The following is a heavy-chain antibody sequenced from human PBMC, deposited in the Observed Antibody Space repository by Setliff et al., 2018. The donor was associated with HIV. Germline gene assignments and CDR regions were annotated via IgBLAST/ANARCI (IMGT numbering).Heavy chain of an antibody. V-gene: IGHV4-61*01. CDR3: ARDPPGYGDSKDY. J-gene: IGHJ4*02. D-gene: IGHD4-17*01. CDR1: GYSISSRYY. CDR2: IYYSGST. Sequence: SETLSLTCTVSGYSISSRYYWSWIRQSPGKGLEWLGYIYYSGSTTYNPSLRSRATISIDTSKNQFSLNLRSVTAADTAVYYCARDPPGYGDSKDYWGQGKLVTVSS.